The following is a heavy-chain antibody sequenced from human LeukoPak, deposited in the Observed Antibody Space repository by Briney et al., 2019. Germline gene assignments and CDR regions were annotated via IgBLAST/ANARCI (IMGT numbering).Heavy chain of an antibody. Sequence: PSETLSLTCTVSGGSISSGGYYWSWIRQHPGKGLEWIGYIYYSGSTYYNPSLKSRVTISVDTSKNQFSLKLSSVTAADTAVYYCARDSGTRYSMDVWGQGTTVTVSS. CDR3: ARDSGTRYSMDV. D-gene: IGHD2-2*01. V-gene: IGHV4-31*03. J-gene: IGHJ6*02. CDR1: GGSISSGGYY. CDR2: IYYSGST.